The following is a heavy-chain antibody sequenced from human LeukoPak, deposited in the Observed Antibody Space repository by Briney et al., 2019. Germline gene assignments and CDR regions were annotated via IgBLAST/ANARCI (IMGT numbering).Heavy chain of an antibody. CDR1: GFTFSSYA. CDR3: ARDYLAYYYYMDV. J-gene: IGHJ6*03. Sequence: GGSLRLSCAASGFTFSSYAMSWVRQAPGKGLEWVSAISGSGGSTYYADSVKGRFTISRDNAKNSLYLQMNSLRAEDTAVYYCARDYLAYYYYMDVWGKGTTVTVSS. CDR2: ISGSGGST. V-gene: IGHV3-23*01.